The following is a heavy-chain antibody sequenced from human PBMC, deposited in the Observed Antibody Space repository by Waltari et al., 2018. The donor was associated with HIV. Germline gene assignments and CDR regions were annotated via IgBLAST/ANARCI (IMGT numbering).Heavy chain of an antibody. V-gene: IGHV1-69*01. CDR3: AGSKRGGISPYFDC. J-gene: IGHJ4*02. Sequence: QVQLVQSGAEVKKPGSSVKVSCKASGGTFSNYAIYWVRQAPGQGLDWMRKAPGKDVEWGGGMILLVGTTDYAQKLQGRLTITAGETTGTAYMDLSSLRCEDTAIYYCAGSKRGGISPYFDCWGQGTLGAVSS. CDR2: MILLVGTT. CDR1: GGTFSNYA. D-gene: IGHD3-16*02.